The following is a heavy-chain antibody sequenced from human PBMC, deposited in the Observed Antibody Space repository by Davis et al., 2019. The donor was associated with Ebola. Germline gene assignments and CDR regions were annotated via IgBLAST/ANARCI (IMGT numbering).Heavy chain of an antibody. CDR3: ARHLYPDNVQNSFKY. CDR2: INSGSGYS. Sequence: PGGSLRLSCSASGFTFSDFYISWIRQAPGKGLEWISYINSGSGYSQYAASVRGRFTISRDKDKKSVFLQMNRLRAGDTAVYYCARHLYPDNVQNSFKYWGLGIPVTVSS. J-gene: IGHJ4*02. V-gene: IGHV3-11*06. CDR1: GFTFSDFY. D-gene: IGHD3-16*01.